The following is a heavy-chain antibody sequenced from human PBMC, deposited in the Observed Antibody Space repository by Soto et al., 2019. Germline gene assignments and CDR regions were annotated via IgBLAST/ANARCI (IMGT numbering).Heavy chain of an antibody. D-gene: IGHD3-9*01. V-gene: IGHV1-69*06. CDR2: IIPSYASP. CDR3: AVTVTGSRSALAH. CDR1: GGTFSSNA. Sequence: QVQLVQSGAEVKKPGSSVKVSCKASGGTFSSNAISWVRQAPGQGLEWMGGIIPSYASPNYAQNFQGRVTVTADKATNTAYLELSRLKFADSAIYYCAVTVTGSRSALAHWGRGTLVIVSS. J-gene: IGHJ4*02.